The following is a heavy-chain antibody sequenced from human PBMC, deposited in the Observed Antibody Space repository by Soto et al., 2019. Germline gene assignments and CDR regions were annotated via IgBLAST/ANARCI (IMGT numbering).Heavy chain of an antibody. CDR1: GGSISSYY. V-gene: IGHV4-59*01. Sequence: SETLSLTCTVSGGSISSYYWSWIRQPPGKGLEWIGYIYYSGSTNYNPSLKSRVTISVDTSKNQFYLKLSSVTAADTAVYYCARVPNYDGNFDYWGQGNMVAVYS. CDR2: IYYSGST. J-gene: IGHJ4*02. CDR3: ARVPNYDGNFDY. D-gene: IGHD3-22*01.